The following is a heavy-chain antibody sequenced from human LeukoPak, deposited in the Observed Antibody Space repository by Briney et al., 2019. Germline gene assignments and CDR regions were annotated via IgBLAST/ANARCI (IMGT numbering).Heavy chain of an antibody. CDR3: TRMTTGHDY. CDR2: INDSAYT. V-gene: IGHV4-34*01. D-gene: IGHD4-17*01. CDR1: GVSFDDYY. Sequence: PSQTLSLTCAVSGVSFDDYYWSWVRQPPGKGLELMGEINDSAYTNDSPSLKSRVTLSIDTSRKQFSLNLRSVTVADAGIYYCTRMTTGHDYWGQGTLVTVSS. J-gene: IGHJ4*02.